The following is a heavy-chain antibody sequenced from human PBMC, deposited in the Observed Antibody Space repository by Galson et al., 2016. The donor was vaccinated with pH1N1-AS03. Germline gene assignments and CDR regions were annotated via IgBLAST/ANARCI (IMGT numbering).Heavy chain of an antibody. J-gene: IGHJ4*02. CDR1: GFRFTTYW. Sequence: SGAEVNKPGESLMISCKASGFRFTTYWIAWVRQLPGKGLEWMGFIYPGDSDTKYSPSFQGQVTISADKSISTAYLRWNSLKSSDTAMYYCARGDCYNYYFDDGGQGTLVNVSS. D-gene: IGHD5-24*01. V-gene: IGHV5-51*03. CDR3: ARGDCYNYYFDD. CDR2: IYPGDSDT.